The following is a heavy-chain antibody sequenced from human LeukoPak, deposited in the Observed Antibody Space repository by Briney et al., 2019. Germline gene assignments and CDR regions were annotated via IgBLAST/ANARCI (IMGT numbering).Heavy chain of an antibody. D-gene: IGHD4/OR15-4a*01. V-gene: IGHV3-74*01. J-gene: IGHJ3*01. Sequence: PGGSLRLSCAASGFTFSSYWMHWVRQAPGKGLVWVSRSNSDGSITNYADSVKGRFTISIDNTRNTLFLQMNSMRAEDTAVYYCARANLGAFDVWGQGTMVTVSS. CDR2: SNSDGSIT. CDR1: GFTFSSYW. CDR3: ARANLGAFDV.